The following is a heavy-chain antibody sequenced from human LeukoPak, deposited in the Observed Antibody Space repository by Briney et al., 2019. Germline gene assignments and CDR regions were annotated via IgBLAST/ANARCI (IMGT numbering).Heavy chain of an antibody. V-gene: IGHV4-34*01. J-gene: IGHJ3*02. D-gene: IGHD3-10*01. CDR1: GGSFSRYH. CDR3: ARPLRGMAFDI. CDR2: INHSGST. Sequence: PSETLSLTCAVYGGSFSRYHWSWIRQPPGKGLEWIGEINHSGSTNYNPSLKSRVTISVDTSKKQFSLKLSSVTAADTAVYYCARPLRGMAFDIWGQGTRVTVSS.